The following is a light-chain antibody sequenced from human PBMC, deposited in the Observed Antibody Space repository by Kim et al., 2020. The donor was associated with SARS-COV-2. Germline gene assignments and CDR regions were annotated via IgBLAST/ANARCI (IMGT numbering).Light chain of an antibody. CDR3: QQLKGYPLT. CDR2: KAS. Sequence: IQLTQSPSSLSASVGDRVTITCRAGRDLTHFLAWYQQKPGKAPKLLIYKASTLESGVPPRFSGSESGTDFTLSISSLQPEDSATYYCQQLKGYPLTFGGGTKVDIK. J-gene: IGKJ4*01. V-gene: IGKV1-9*01. CDR1: RDLTHF.